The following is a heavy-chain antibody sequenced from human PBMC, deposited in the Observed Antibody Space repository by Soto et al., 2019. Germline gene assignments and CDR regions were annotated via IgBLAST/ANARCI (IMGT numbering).Heavy chain of an antibody. CDR2: INAGNGNT. J-gene: IGHJ6*02. Sequence: GASVKVSCKASGYTFTGYAMHWVRQAPGQRLEWMGWINAGNGNTKYSQKFQGRVTMTRNTSISTAYMELSSLRSEDTAVYYCARGLAVAGDDYYYYYGMDVWGQGTTVTVSS. CDR1: GYTFTGYA. V-gene: IGHV1-3*01. D-gene: IGHD6-19*01. CDR3: ARGLAVAGDDYYYYYGMDV.